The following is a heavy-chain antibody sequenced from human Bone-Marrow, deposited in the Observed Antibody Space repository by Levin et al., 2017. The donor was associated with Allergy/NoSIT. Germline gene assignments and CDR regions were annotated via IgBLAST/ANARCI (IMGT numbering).Heavy chain of an antibody. V-gene: IGHV3-23*01. CDR1: GFTFSSHA. CDR3: AKSGSTSDWYFDV. CDR2: ISGIVTSK. J-gene: IGHJ2*01. D-gene: IGHD6-25*01. Sequence: GESLKISCEASGFTFSSHAMSWVRQAPGKGLEWVSGISGIVTSKYYTDSVEGRFTISRDNSKNTLYLQMSSLRLEDTAIYYCAKSGSTSDWYFDVWGRGTLVPVSP.